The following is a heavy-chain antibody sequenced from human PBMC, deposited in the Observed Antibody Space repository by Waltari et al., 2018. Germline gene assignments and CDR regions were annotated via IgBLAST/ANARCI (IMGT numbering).Heavy chain of an antibody. CDR1: GGSISSGDYY. V-gene: IGHV4-30-4*01. CDR2: IYYSGST. Sequence: QVQLQESGPGLVKPSQTLSLTCTVSGGSISSGDYYWSWIRQPPGQGLEWIGYIYYSGSTYYNPSLKSRVTISVDTSKNQFSLKLSSVTAADTAVYYCARTMITFGGVIALDAFDIWGQGTMVTVSS. J-gene: IGHJ3*02. CDR3: ARTMITFGGVIALDAFDI. D-gene: IGHD3-16*02.